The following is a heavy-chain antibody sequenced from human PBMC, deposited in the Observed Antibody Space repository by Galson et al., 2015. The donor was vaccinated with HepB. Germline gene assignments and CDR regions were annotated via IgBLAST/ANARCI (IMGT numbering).Heavy chain of an antibody. J-gene: IGHJ4*02. CDR1: GYTFTSYY. CDR3: ALAAVRGASLGY. D-gene: IGHD3-10*01. Sequence: SVKLSCEASGYTFTSYYMYWVRQAPGQGLEWMGIINPSGGSTSYAQKFQGRVTMTRDTSTSTVYMELSSLRSEDTAVYYCALAAVRGASLGYWGQGTLVTVSS. V-gene: IGHV1-46*01. CDR2: INPSGGST.